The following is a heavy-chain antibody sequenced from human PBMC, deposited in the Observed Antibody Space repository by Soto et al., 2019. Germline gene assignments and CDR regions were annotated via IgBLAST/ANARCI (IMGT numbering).Heavy chain of an antibody. CDR2: INPNSGGT. CDR3: ARGGRYCSSTSCYREYGMEV. Sequence: ASVKVSCKASGYTFTGYYMHWVRQAPGQGLEWMGWINPNSGGTNYAQKFQGRVTMTRDTSISTAYMELSRLRSDDTAVYYCARGGRYCSSTSCYREYGMEVWGQGTTVTVSS. CDR1: GYTFTGYY. D-gene: IGHD2-2*01. J-gene: IGHJ6*02. V-gene: IGHV1-2*02.